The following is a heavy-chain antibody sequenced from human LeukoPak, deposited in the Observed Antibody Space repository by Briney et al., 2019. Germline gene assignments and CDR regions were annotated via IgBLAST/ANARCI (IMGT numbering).Heavy chain of an antibody. CDR3: ATYRVGGGGVGY. D-gene: IGHD3-10*01. V-gene: IGHV4-59*02. CDR1: GSSVSTYH. J-gene: IGHJ4*02. CDR2: SGSS. Sequence: SETLSLTCTFSGSSVSTYHWSRIRQFPGNGLEWIGQSGSSNYNPSLKSRVSISMDTSKNQYSLRLTSVAAADTAVYYCATYRVGGGGVGYWGQGTLVTVSS.